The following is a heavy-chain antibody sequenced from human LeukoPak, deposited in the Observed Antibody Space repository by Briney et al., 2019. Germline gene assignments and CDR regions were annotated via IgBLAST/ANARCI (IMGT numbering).Heavy chain of an antibody. J-gene: IGHJ3*02. Sequence: PSETLSLTCTVSGGSITSSSYYWGWIRQPPGKGLEWIGTIFYSGSTYYNPSLKSRVTISVDTSKNQFSLKLNSVTAADTAVYYCARDGGYYYYDTTDYEPDRFDIWGQGTMVTVSS. D-gene: IGHD3-22*01. V-gene: IGHV4-39*07. CDR2: IFYSGST. CDR3: ARDGGYYYYDTTDYEPDRFDI. CDR1: GGSITSSSYY.